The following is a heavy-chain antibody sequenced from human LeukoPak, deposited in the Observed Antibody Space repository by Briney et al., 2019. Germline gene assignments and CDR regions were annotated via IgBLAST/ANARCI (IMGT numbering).Heavy chain of an antibody. CDR2: MNTNTGNP. V-gene: IGHV7-4-1*02. D-gene: IGHD2-21*01. J-gene: IGHJ4*02. Sequence: ASVKVSCKASGYTFTSYDINWVRQATGQGLEWMGWMNTNTGNPTYAQGFTGRFVFSLDTSVSTAYLQISSLKAEDTAVYYCVWPEHYWGQGTLVTVSS. CDR1: GYTFTSYD. CDR3: VWPEHY.